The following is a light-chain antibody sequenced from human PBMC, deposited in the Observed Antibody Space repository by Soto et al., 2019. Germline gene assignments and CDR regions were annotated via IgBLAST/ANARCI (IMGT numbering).Light chain of an antibody. CDR3: VSYTSSTTYV. J-gene: IGLJ1*01. CDR1: SSDVGGSNF. V-gene: IGLV2-14*03. CDR2: DVA. Sequence: QSVLTQPASVSDSPGQSITISCTGTSSDVGGSNFVSWYQQHPGKPPKLIIYDVANRPSGVSNRFSGSKSGSTASLIISRLKPEDEADYYCVSYTSSTTYVFGTGTKV.